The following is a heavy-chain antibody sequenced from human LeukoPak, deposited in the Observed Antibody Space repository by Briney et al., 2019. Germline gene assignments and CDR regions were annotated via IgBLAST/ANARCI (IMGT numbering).Heavy chain of an antibody. CDR3: AKGLPQGYYDSSGYSENDAFDI. D-gene: IGHD3-22*01. CDR2: ISWDGGST. CDR1: GFTFDDYT. J-gene: IGHJ3*02. Sequence: PGGSLRLSCAASGFTFDDYTMHWVRQAPGKGLEWVSLISWDGGSTYYADSVKGRFTISRDNSKNSLYLQMNSLRTEDTALYYCAKGLPQGYYDSSGYSENDAFDIWGQGTMVTVSS. V-gene: IGHV3-43*01.